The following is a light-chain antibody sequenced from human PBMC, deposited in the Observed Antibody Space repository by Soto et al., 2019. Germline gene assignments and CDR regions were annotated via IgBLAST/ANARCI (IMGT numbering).Light chain of an antibody. Sequence: DIHMTQSPSSLSAFVGYIFTITCRASQGISNYLAWYQQKPGRVPKLLIYAASTLQSGVPSRFSGSGSGTDFTLTISSLQPEDVATYYCQRFNSDPPTFGQGTKVDI. CDR3: QRFNSDPPT. V-gene: IGKV1-27*01. CDR2: AAS. CDR1: QGISNY. J-gene: IGKJ1*01.